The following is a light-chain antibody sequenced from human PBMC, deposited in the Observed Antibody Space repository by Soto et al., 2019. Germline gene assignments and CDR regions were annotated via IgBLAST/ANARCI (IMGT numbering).Light chain of an antibody. V-gene: IGLV2-23*01. J-gene: IGLJ2*01. CDR2: EGT. Sequence: QSALTQPASVSGSPGQSITISCTGTTSDVGSYNLVSWYQQHPGKVPQLMIYEGTKRPSGVSNRFSGSQSGNTASLTISGHQAEDEADYYCSSYAGSGTHVVFGGGPKLTVL. CDR1: TSDVGSYNL. CDR3: SSYAGSGTHVV.